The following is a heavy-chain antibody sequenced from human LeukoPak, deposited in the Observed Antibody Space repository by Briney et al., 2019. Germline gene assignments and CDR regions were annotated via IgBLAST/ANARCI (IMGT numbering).Heavy chain of an antibody. Sequence: GGSLRLSCAASGFTFSSFGMHWVRQAPGEGLVWVSRINTDGSNTNYADSVKGRFTISRDNAKNTLYLQMSSLRAEDTAMYYCARDYSGGYSGYWGQGTLVTVSS. CDR1: GFTFSSFG. CDR2: INTDGSNT. V-gene: IGHV3-74*01. J-gene: IGHJ4*02. CDR3: ARDYSGGYSGY. D-gene: IGHD2-21*02.